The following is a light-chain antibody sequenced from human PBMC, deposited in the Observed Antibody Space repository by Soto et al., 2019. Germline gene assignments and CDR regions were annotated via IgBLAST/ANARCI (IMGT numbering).Light chain of an antibody. Sequence: EIVLTQSPGTLSLSPGDRASLSCRASQSLNNYYVDWYQQQPGQANRLLIYGSSSRATGIPDRFSGSVSGTDFSLTTSRLALEYFAVYYSQQQRTFGQGTKVEIK. V-gene: IGKV3-20*01. CDR3: QQQRT. J-gene: IGKJ2*01. CDR2: GSS. CDR1: QSLNNYY.